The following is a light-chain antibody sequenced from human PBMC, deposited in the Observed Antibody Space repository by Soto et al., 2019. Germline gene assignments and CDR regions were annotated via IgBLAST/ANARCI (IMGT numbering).Light chain of an antibody. CDR2: GAS. CDR3: QQANSFPFT. V-gene: IGKV1D-12*01. Sequence: DIQMTQSPSSVSASVGDSVTITCRASQSVSTWLVWFQQKPGQAPKLLIYGASRLQTGVPARFSGSGSGTDFTLTISSLQPEDFATYYCQQANSFPFTFGPGTKVGIK. CDR1: QSVSTW. J-gene: IGKJ3*01.